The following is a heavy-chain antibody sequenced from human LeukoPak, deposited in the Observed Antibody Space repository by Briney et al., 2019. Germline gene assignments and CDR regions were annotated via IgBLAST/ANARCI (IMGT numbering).Heavy chain of an antibody. V-gene: IGHV3-21*04. CDR1: GFIFSSYS. Sequence: PGGSLRLSCAASGFIFSSYSMNWVRQAPGKGLEWVSSISGSGTYIYYADSLKGRFTISRDNARSALYLQMNSLRAEDTAVYYCAKDGGLWVSAHWGDSWGRGTLVTVSS. J-gene: IGHJ4*02. D-gene: IGHD7-27*01. CDR2: ISGSGTYI. CDR3: AKDGGLWVSAHWGDS.